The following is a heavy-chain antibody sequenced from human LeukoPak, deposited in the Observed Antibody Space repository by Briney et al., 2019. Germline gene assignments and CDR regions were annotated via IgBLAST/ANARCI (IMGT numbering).Heavy chain of an antibody. CDR3: ARVGHYYDSSGYYPDY. D-gene: IGHD3-22*01. CDR2: INWNGGST. Sequence: GGSLRLSCAASGFSFSSYWMTWVRQAPGKGLEWVSGINWNGGSTGYADSVKGRFTISRDNATNSLYLQMNSLRAEDTALYYCARVGHYYDSSGYYPDYWGQGTLVTVSS. J-gene: IGHJ4*02. CDR1: GFSFSSYW. V-gene: IGHV3-20*04.